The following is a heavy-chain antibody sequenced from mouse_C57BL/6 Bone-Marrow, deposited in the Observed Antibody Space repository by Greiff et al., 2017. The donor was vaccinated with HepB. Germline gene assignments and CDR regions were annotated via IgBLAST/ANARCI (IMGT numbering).Heavy chain of an antibody. V-gene: IGHV1-55*01. CDR2: IYPGSGST. J-gene: IGHJ2*01. D-gene: IGHD4-1*01. CDR1: GYTFTSYW. Sequence: QVQLQQSGAELVKPGASVKMSCKASGYTFTSYWITWVKQRPGQGLEWIGDIYPGSGSTNYNEKFKSKATLTVDTSSSPAYMQISSLTSEESAVYSCARYWFDYWGQGTTLTVSS. CDR3: ARYWFDY.